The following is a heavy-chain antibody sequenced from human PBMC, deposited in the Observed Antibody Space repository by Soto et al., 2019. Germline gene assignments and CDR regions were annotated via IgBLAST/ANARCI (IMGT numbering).Heavy chain of an antibody. CDR3: ARNYYGSGSYLGPFGY. V-gene: IGHV3-30*04. J-gene: IGHJ4*02. CDR2: ISYDGSNE. Sequence: GGSLRLSCAASGFIFSNYAMHWVRQAPGKGLEWVAVISYDGSNEYYADSVKGRFTVSRDNSKNTLYLQMNSLRPEDTAVYYCARNYYGSGSYLGPFGYWGQGTLVTVSS. D-gene: IGHD3-10*01. CDR1: GFIFSNYA.